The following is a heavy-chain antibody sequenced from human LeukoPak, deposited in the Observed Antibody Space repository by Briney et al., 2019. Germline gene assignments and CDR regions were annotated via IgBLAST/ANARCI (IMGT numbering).Heavy chain of an antibody. CDR2: TRSKAYGGTT. J-gene: IGHJ4*02. CDR1: GFTFGDYA. V-gene: IGHV3-49*03. D-gene: IGHD5-24*01. Sequence: GGSLRLSCTASGFTFGDYAMSWFRQAPGKGLEWVGFTRSKAYGGTTEYAASVKGRFTISRDDSKSIAYLQMNSLKTEDTAVYYCTREKEMATINFDYWGQGTLVTVSS. CDR3: TREKEMATINFDY.